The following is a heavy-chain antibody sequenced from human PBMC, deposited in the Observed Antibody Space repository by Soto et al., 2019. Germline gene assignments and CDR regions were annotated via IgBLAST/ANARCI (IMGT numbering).Heavy chain of an antibody. CDR2: IYYSGST. Sequence: PSETLSLTCTVSGGSISSGGYYWSWIRQHPGKGLEWIGYIYYSGSTYYNPSLKSRVTISVDTSKNQFPLKLSSVTAADTAVYYCARGRTSSPTPGDYWGQGTLVTVSS. CDR3: ARGRTSSPTPGDY. CDR1: GGSISSGGYY. J-gene: IGHJ4*02. V-gene: IGHV4-31*03. D-gene: IGHD2-2*01.